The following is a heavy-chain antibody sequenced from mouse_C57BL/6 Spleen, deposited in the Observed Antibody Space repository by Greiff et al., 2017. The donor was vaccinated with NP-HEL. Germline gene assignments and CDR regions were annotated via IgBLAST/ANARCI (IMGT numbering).Heavy chain of an antibody. V-gene: IGHV6-6*01. D-gene: IGHD2-1*01. CDR1: GFTFSDAW. CDR2: IRNKANNHAT. CDR3: TRGEGYGNYVFWYFDV. Sequence: EVKLVESGGGLVQPGGSMKLSCAASGFTFSDAWMDWVRQSPEKGLEWVAEIRNKANNHATYYAESVKGRFTISRDDSKSSVYLQMNSLRAEDTGIYYCTRGEGYGNYVFWYFDVWGTGTTVTVSS. J-gene: IGHJ1*03.